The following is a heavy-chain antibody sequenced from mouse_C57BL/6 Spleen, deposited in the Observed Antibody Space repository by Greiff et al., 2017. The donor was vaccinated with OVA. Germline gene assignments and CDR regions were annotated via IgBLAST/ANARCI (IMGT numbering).Heavy chain of an antibody. D-gene: IGHD1-1*01. CDR2: IYPGDGDT. CDR3: ARGYYYGSSYYAMDY. CDR1: GYAFRSSW. V-gene: IGHV1-82*01. J-gene: IGHJ4*01. Sequence: QVQLQQSGPELVKPGASVKISCKASGYAFRSSWMNWVKQRPGKGLEWIGRIYPGDGDTNYNGKFKGKATLTADKSSSTAYMQLSSLTSEDSAVYFCARGYYYGSSYYAMDYWGQGTSVTVSS.